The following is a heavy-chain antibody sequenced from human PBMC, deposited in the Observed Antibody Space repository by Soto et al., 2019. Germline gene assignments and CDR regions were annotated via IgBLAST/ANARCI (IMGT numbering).Heavy chain of an antibody. J-gene: IGHJ4*02. V-gene: IGHV4-39*01. D-gene: IGHD4-4*01. CDR1: GGSISSSSYY. Sequence: NPSETLSLTCTVSGGSISSSSYYWGWIRQPPGKGLEWIGSIYYSGSTYYNPSLKSRVTISVDTSKNQFSLKLSSVTAADTAVYHCAAPDYSTGTLFDYWGQGTLVTVSP. CDR3: AAPDYSTGTLFDY. CDR2: IYYSGST.